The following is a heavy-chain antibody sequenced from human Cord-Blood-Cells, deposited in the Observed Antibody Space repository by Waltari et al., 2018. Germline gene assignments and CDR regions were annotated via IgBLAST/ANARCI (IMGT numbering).Heavy chain of an antibody. Sequence: QLQLQESGPGLVKPSETLSLTCTVSGGSISSSSYYWGWIRQPPGKGLEWIGSIYYSGSTYYNPSLKSRVTISVDTSKNQFSLKLSSVTAADTAVYYCARRGIKVGATVGFDPWGQGTLVIVSS. V-gene: IGHV4-39*07. J-gene: IGHJ5*02. CDR1: GGSISSSSYY. CDR2: IYYSGST. D-gene: IGHD1-26*01. CDR3: ARRGIKVGATVGFDP.